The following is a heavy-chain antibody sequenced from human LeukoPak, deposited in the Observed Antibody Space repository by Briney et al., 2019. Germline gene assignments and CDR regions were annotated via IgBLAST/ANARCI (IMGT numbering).Heavy chain of an antibody. V-gene: IGHV3-64*01. J-gene: IGHJ3*02. CDR3: ARDRDGGFAFDI. CDR1: GFPFSNYV. Sequence: GGSLRLSCAASGFPFSNYVMHWVRQAPGKGLEYVSAIMPNGETRGYANSMKGRFNISRDNSKNTLYLQMGSLRAEDMAIYYCARDRDGGFAFDIWGQGTLVTVSS. D-gene: IGHD2-15*01. CDR2: IMPNGETR.